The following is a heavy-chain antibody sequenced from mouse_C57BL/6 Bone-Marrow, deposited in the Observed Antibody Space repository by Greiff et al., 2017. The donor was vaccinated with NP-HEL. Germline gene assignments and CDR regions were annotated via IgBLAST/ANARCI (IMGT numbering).Heavy chain of an antibody. J-gene: IGHJ2*01. D-gene: IGHD2-4*01. CDR2: ISDGGSYT. V-gene: IGHV5-4*01. Sequence: EVKLMESGGGLVKPGGSLKLSCAASGFTFSSYAMSWVRQTPEKRLEWVATISDGGSYTYYPDNVKGRFTISRDNAKNNLYLQMRHLKAEDTAMYYCAREGDYDGVYYFDDWGQGTTLTVSS. CDR1: GFTFSSYA. CDR3: AREGDYDGVYYFDD.